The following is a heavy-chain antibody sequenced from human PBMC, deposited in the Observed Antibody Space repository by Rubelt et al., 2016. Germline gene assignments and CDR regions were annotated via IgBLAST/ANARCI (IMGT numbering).Heavy chain of an antibody. V-gene: IGHV3-30*04. Sequence: GLEWVAVISYDGSNKYYADSVKGRFTISRDNSKNTLYLQMNSLRAEDTAVYYCARGAVAGLGYYFDYWGQGTLVTVSS. CDR3: ARGAVAGLGYYFDY. J-gene: IGHJ4*02. CDR2: ISYDGSNK. D-gene: IGHD6-19*01.